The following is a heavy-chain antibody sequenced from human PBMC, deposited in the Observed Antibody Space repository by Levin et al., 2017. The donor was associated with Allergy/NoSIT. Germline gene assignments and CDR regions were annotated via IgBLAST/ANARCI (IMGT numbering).Heavy chain of an antibody. CDR1: GFTFSSYA. J-gene: IGHJ6*02. V-gene: IGHV3-23*01. D-gene: IGHD3-10*01. CDR3: APLWFGELFVEYDDYGMDV. Sequence: GGSLRLSCAASGFTFSSYAMSWVRQAPGKGLEWVSAISGSGGSTYYADSVKGRFTISRDNSKNTLYLQMNSLRAEDTAVYYCAPLWFGELFVEYDDYGMDVWGQGTTVTVSS. CDR2: ISGSGGST.